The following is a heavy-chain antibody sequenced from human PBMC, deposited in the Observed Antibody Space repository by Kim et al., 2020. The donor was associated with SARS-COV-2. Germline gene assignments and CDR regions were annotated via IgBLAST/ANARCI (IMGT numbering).Heavy chain of an antibody. Sequence: GGSLRLSCAASGFTFSSYSMNWVRQAPGKGLEWVSYISSSSSTIYYADSVKGRFTISRDNAKNSLYLQMNSLRAEDTAVYYCARDHLSTALLPPPYYYYYGMDVWGQGTTVTVSS. V-gene: IGHV3-48*04. CDR1: GFTFSSYS. D-gene: IGHD2-15*01. CDR2: ISSSSSTI. J-gene: IGHJ6*02. CDR3: ARDHLSTALLPPPYYYYYGMDV.